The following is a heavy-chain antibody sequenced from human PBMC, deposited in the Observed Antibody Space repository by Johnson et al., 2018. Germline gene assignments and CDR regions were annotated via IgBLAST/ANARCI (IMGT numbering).Heavy chain of an antibody. CDR1: GFTFSGSG. Sequence: QVQLVESGGGVVQPGRSLRLSCAASGFTFSGSGMHWVRQAPGKGLEWVAVVWYDGGERFYADSVKGRFTISRDTSKNTVYLQMNSLGAEDTAVCYCVTTKPYYSRGGYLYDAFDVWGQGTMVTVSS. V-gene: IGHV3-33*01. CDR3: VTTKPYYSRGGYLYDAFDV. CDR2: VWYDGGER. J-gene: IGHJ3*01. D-gene: IGHD3-22*01.